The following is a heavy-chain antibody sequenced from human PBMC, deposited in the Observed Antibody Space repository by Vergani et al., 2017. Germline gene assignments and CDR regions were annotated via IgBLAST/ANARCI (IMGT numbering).Heavy chain of an antibody. CDR2: IYVSGIT. Sequence: QVQLQESGPGLVKPSQTLSLTCTVSGASINNDFYYWHWIRQPAGKGLEWIGRIYVSGITDYNSSLQSRVSMSVETSKNQFSLTLTSVTAADTAVYYCARDNKQLRPRAFDLWVQGTMVTVSS. CDR3: ARDNKQLRPRAFDL. V-gene: IGHV4-61*02. J-gene: IGHJ3*01. CDR1: GASINNDFYY. D-gene: IGHD4-23*01.